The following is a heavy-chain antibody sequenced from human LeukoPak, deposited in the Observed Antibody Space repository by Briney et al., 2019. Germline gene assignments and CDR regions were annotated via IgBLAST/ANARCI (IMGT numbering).Heavy chain of an antibody. D-gene: IGHD6-6*01. J-gene: IGHJ4*02. CDR3: ARTAARRFDY. Sequence: ASVKVSCKASGYTFDSYFMHWMRQAPGQWLEWMGIINPTGGSTIYAQKFQGRVTMTRDTSTSTVYMELSSLRSDDTAVYYCARTAARRFDYWGQGTLVTVSS. CDR2: INPTGGST. V-gene: IGHV1-46*02. CDR1: GYTFDSYF.